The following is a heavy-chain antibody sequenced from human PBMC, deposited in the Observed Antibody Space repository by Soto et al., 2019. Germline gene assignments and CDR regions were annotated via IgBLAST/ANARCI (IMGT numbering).Heavy chain of an antibody. CDR1: GDSFTSYW. CDR3: ATPYGGNSGDAFDI. D-gene: IGHD4-17*01. V-gene: IGHV5-10-1*01. CDR2: IDPSDSYT. J-gene: IGHJ3*02. Sequence: PGESLKISCNGSGDSFTSYWISWVRQMPWKGLEWMGRIDPSDSYTNYSPSFQGHVTISADKSISTAYLQWSSLKASDTAMYYCATPYGGNSGDAFDIWGQGTMVTVSS.